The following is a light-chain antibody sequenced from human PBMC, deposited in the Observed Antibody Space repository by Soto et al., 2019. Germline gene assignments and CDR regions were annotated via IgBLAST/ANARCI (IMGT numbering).Light chain of an antibody. CDR3: CSYAGSYTYL. CDR2: DVN. CDR1: SSDVGSYDY. Sequence: QSALTQPRSVSGSPGQSVTISCTGTSSDVGSYDYVSWYQQQPGKAPKLMIYDVNKRPSGVPDRFSGSKSGNTASLTVSGRLAEDEDDDYCCSYAGSYTYLFGTGTKLTVL. J-gene: IGLJ1*01. V-gene: IGLV2-11*01.